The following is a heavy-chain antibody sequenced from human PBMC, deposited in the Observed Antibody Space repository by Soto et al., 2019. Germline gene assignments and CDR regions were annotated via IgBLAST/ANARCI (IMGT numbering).Heavy chain of an antibody. D-gene: IGHD3-3*01. Sequence: QLQLQESGPGLVKPSETLSLTCTVSGGSISSSSYYWGWIRQPPGKGLEWIGSIYYSGSTYYNPSLKRRATISVDTSKNQFSLKLSSVTAADTAVYYCASSLGRLWNFDYWGQGTLVTVSS. CDR2: IYYSGST. CDR1: GGSISSSSYY. CDR3: ASSLGRLWNFDY. V-gene: IGHV4-39*01. J-gene: IGHJ4*02.